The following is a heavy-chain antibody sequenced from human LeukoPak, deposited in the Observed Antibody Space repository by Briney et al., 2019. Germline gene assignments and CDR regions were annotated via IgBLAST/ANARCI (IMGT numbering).Heavy chain of an antibody. V-gene: IGHV3-23*01. CDR1: GFTFSSYA. J-gene: IGHJ4*02. Sequence: GGSLRLSCAASGFTFSSYAMSWVRQAPGKGLEWVSSISAGGSSTYYADSVKGRFTTSRDNPKNTLYLQMNSLRAEDTAVYYCAKRERGSSGYHYFDSWGQGTLVTVSS. CDR2: ISAGGSST. CDR3: AKRERGSSGYHYFDS. D-gene: IGHD3-22*01.